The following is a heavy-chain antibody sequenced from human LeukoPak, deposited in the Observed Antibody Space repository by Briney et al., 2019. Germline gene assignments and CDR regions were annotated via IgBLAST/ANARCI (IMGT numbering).Heavy chain of an antibody. J-gene: IGHJ4*02. CDR3: ARVNYGPIDY. V-gene: IGHV4-39*07. CDR1: GGSISSSSYY. Sequence: PSETLSLTCTVSGGSISSSSYYWGWIRQPPGKGLEWIGSIYYSGSTYYNPSLKSRVTITVDTSKNQFSLKLSSVTAADTAVYYCARVNYGPIDYWGQGTLVTVSS. D-gene: IGHD4-17*01. CDR2: IYYSGST.